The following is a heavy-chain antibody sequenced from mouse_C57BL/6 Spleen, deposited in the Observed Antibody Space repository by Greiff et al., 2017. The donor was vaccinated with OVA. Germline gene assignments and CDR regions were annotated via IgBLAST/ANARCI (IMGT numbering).Heavy chain of an antibody. CDR1: GYTFTNYW. D-gene: IGHD2-5*01. Sequence: QVQLQQSGAELVRPGTSVKMSCKASGYTFTNYWIGWAKQRPGHGLEWIGDIYPGGGYTNYNEKFKGKATLTADKSSSTAYMQLSSLTSEDSAVYYCARGAYSNYEDYAMDYWGQGTSVTVSS. CDR3: ARGAYSNYEDYAMDY. V-gene: IGHV1-63*01. J-gene: IGHJ4*01. CDR2: IYPGGGYT.